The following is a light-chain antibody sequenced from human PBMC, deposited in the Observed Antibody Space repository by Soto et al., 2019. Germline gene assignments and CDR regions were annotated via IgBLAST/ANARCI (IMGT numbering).Light chain of an antibody. CDR3: SSYMSTSRYV. V-gene: IGLV2-18*02. CDR2: DVI. J-gene: IGLJ1*01. CDR1: SSDVGKYDR. Sequence: QSALTQPPSVSGSPGQSVTISCTGTSSDVGKYDRVSWYQQPPGTAPKLIIYDVINRPSGVPARFSGSKSGNTASLTISGLQAEDEADYYCSSYMSTSRYVFGAGTKVTVL.